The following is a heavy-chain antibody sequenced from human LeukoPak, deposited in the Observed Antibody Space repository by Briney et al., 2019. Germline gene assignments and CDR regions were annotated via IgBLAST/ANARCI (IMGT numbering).Heavy chain of an antibody. J-gene: IGHJ4*02. V-gene: IGHV3-33*01. CDR1: GFTFSSYG. CDR3: ARGDYYGSGSYYPIDY. D-gene: IGHD3-10*01. Sequence: GGSLRLSCAASGFTFSSYGMHWVRQAPGKGLEWVAVIWYDGSNKYYADSVKGRFTISRDNSKNTLYLQMNSLRAGDTAVYYCARGDYYGSGSYYPIDYWGQGTLVTVSS. CDR2: IWYDGSNK.